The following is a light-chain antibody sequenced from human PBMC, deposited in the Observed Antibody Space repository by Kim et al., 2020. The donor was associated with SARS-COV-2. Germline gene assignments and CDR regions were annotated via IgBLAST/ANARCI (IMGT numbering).Light chain of an antibody. CDR1: QSVLYRSINKNY. CDR2: WAS. J-gene: IGKJ2*01. V-gene: IGKV4-1*01. CDR3: QQYYSTPPT. Sequence: RATINCKSSQSVLYRSINKNYLAWYQQKPGQPPKLLIYWASTRESGVSDRFSGSGSGTDFTLTISSLQAEDVAVYYCQQYYSTPPTFGQGTKLEI.